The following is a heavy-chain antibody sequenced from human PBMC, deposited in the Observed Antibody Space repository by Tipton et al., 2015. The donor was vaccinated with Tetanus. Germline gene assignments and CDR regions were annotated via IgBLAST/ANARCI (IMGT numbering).Heavy chain of an antibody. CDR3: ARSETLDYGDYSFYFDY. CDR1: GGSISSYY. D-gene: IGHD4-17*01. CDR2: IFYSGST. V-gene: IGHV4-59*01. Sequence: TLSLTCIVSGGSISSYYWSWIRQPPGKGLEWIGYIFYSGSTNYNPSLKSRVTISVDTSKNQFSLKLSSVTAADTAVYYCARSETLDYGDYSFYFDYWGQGTLVTVSS. J-gene: IGHJ4*02.